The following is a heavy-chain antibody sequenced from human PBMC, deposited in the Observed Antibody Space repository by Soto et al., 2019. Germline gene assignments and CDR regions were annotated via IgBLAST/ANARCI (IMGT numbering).Heavy chain of an antibody. Sequence: QVQLVESGGGVVQPGRSLRLSCAASGFTFSSYGMHWVRQAPGKGLEWVAVISYDGSNKYYADYVKGRFTISRDNSKNTLYLQMNSLRAEDTAVYYCAKDLRGPYGSSGFEEKDDAFDIWGQGTMVTVSS. CDR3: AKDLRGPYGSSGFEEKDDAFDI. V-gene: IGHV3-30*18. D-gene: IGHD3-22*01. J-gene: IGHJ3*02. CDR1: GFTFSSYG. CDR2: ISYDGSNK.